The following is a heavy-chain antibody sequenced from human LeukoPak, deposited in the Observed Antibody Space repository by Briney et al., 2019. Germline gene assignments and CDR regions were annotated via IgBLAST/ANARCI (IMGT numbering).Heavy chain of an antibody. D-gene: IGHD1-26*01. CDR3: AKDLGLSVGSTPFDY. Sequence: GGSLRLSCAASGFTFSSYAMSWVRQAPGKGLEWVSAISGSGGSTYYADSVKGRFTISRDNSKNTLYLQMNSPRAEDTAVYYCAKDLGLSVGSTPFDYWGQGTLVTVSS. V-gene: IGHV3-23*01. J-gene: IGHJ4*02. CDR1: GFTFSSYA. CDR2: ISGSGGST.